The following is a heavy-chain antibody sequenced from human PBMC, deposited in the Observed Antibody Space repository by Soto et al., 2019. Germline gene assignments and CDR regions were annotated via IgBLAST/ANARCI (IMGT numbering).Heavy chain of an antibody. CDR3: ARDSPRYCSSTSCYKGGFDP. CDR1: GFTFSAYA. V-gene: IGHV3-30-3*01. D-gene: IGHD2-2*02. Sequence: GGSLRLSCAASGFTFSAYAMHWVRQAPGKGLEWVATISYDGSNKYYADSVKGRFTISRDNAKNSLYLQMNSLRAEDTAVYYCARDSPRYCSSTSCYKGGFDPWGQGTLVTVSS. CDR2: ISYDGSNK. J-gene: IGHJ5*02.